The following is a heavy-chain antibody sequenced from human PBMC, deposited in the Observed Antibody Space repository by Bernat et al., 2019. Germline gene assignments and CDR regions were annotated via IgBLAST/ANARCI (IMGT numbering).Heavy chain of an antibody. CDR1: GFTFSNYE. J-gene: IGHJ6*02. D-gene: IGHD3-9*01. CDR3: ARAHYDVSTGYYPASWYYYGMDV. V-gene: IGHV3-48*03. Sequence: EVHLVESGGGLVQPGGSLRLSCAASGFTFSNYELNWVRQAPGKGLEWVSYISSSCTTIHYASAVKGRFTISRDSPKTSMYLQMNNLIAEDTAVYYCARAHYDVSTGYYPASWYYYGMDVWGQGTTVTVSS. CDR2: ISSSCTTI.